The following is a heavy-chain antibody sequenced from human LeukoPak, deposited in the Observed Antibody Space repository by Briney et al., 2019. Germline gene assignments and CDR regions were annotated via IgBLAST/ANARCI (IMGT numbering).Heavy chain of an antibody. CDR1: GYTLTELS. V-gene: IGHV1-24*01. J-gene: IGHJ1*01. Sequence: GASVNVSCKVSGYTLTELSMHWVRQAPGKGLEWMGGFDPEDGETIYAQKFQGRVTMTEDTSTDTAYMELSSLRSEDTAVYYCATVIVGANYFQHWGQGTLVTVSS. D-gene: IGHD1-26*01. CDR2: FDPEDGET. CDR3: ATVIVGANYFQH.